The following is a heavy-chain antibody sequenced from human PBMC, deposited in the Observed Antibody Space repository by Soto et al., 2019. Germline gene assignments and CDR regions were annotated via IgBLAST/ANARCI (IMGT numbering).Heavy chain of an antibody. CDR1: GFTFSSYG. Sequence: QVQLVESGGGVVQPGRSLRLSCAASGFTFSSYGMHWVRQAPGKGLEWVAVIWYDGSNKYYADSVKGRFTISRDNSKNTLYLQMNSLRAEDTAVYYCARDSYPLPIYCSSTSCAYGGYFDYWGQGTLVTVSS. CDR2: IWYDGSNK. D-gene: IGHD2-2*01. J-gene: IGHJ4*02. CDR3: ARDSYPLPIYCSSTSCAYGGYFDY. V-gene: IGHV3-33*01.